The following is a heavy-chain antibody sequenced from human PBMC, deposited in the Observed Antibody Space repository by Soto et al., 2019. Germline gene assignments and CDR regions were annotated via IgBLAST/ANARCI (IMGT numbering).Heavy chain of an antibody. CDR1: DDSINSDKYY. J-gene: IGHJ4*02. D-gene: IGHD3-9*01. V-gene: IGHV4-39*01. CDR3: ARLEGLATISYYFDF. Sequence: QLQLQESGPGLVKPSETLSLTCSVSDDSINSDKYYWGWIRQPPGKGLEWIGSIDYRGNAYYNPSLPTRVTIPLDKSKSQFSLKLNSVTAADSAVYFCARLEGLATISYYFDFWGPGALVTVSS. CDR2: IDYRGNA.